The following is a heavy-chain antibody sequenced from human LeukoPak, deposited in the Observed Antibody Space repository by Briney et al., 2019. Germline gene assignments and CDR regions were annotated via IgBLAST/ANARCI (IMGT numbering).Heavy chain of an antibody. J-gene: IGHJ4*02. CDR1: GFTFSSYG. CDR3: ARDQLPTVTTSYDY. D-gene: IGHD4-17*01. CDR2: IWYDGSNK. Sequence: GGSLRLSCAASGFTFSSYGMHWVRQAPGKGLEWVAVIWYDGSNKYYVDSVKGRFTISRDNSKNTLYLQMNSLRAEDTAVYYCARDQLPTVTTSYDYWGQGTLVTVSS. V-gene: IGHV3-33*01.